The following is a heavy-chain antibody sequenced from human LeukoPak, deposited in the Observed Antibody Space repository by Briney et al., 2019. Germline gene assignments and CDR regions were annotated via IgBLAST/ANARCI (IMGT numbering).Heavy chain of an antibody. CDR2: IYIRGTT. J-gene: IGHJ4*02. V-gene: IGHV4-61*02. CDR3: ARGYWFYFDY. D-gene: IGHD2-8*02. Sequence: SQTLSLTCTVSGGSISSGSYYWSWIRQPAGTGLEWIGRIYIRGTTNYNPSLKSQVTISVDTSKNQFSLKLSSVTAADTAVYYCARGYWFYFDYWGQGTLVTVSS. CDR1: GGSISSGSYY.